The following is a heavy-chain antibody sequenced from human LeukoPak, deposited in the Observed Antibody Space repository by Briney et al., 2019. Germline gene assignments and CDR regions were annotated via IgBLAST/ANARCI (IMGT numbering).Heavy chain of an antibody. J-gene: IGHJ4*02. CDR2: IYYSGNT. V-gene: IGHV4-39*01. Sequence: PSQTLSLTCTVSGGSISSGGYYCSWIRQPPGKGLEWIGSIYYSGNTYYNPSLKSRVTISVDTSKNQFSLKLSSVTAADTTVYYCASPQRGYSYGYAGPFDYWGQGTLVTVSS. CDR3: ASPQRGYSYGYAGPFDY. D-gene: IGHD5-18*01. CDR1: GGSISSGGYY.